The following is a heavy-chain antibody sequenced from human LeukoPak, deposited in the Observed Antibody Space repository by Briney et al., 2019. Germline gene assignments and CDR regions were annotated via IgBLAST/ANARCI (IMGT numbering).Heavy chain of an antibody. CDR1: GFTFSSYE. CDR2: ISSSGSTI. CDR3: ARMGSGMATMVYYYYYYGMDV. Sequence: GGSLRLSCAASGFTFSSYEMNWVRQAPGKGLEWVSYISSSGSTIYYADSVKGRFTISRDNAKNSLYLQMNSLRAEDTAVYYCARMGSGMATMVYYYYYYGMDVWGQGTTVTVSS. V-gene: IGHV3-48*03. J-gene: IGHJ6*02. D-gene: IGHD5-24*01.